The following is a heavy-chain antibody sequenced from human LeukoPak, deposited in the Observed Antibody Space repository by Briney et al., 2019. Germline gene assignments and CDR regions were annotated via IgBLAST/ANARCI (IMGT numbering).Heavy chain of an antibody. CDR2: IYHSGNT. CDR1: GGSISSGSYY. V-gene: IGHV4-61*02. CDR3: ARQLYCTNGVCHPDAFDI. D-gene: IGHD2-8*01. Sequence: SETLSLTCTVSGGSISSGSYYWSWIRQPAGKGLEWIGRIYHSGNTYYNPSLKSRVTISVDTSKNQFSLKLSSVTAADAAVHYCARQLYCTNGVCHPDAFDIWGQGTMVTVSS. J-gene: IGHJ3*02.